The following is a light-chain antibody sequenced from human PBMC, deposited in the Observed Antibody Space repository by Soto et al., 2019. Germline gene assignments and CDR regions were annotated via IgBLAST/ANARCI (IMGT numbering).Light chain of an antibody. V-gene: IGLV3-21*01. CDR2: YDA. CDR3: QVWDTSTDHPGV. J-gene: IGLJ1*01. CDR1: KIGSKS. Sequence: SYELTQPPSVSVAPGKTARITCGGNKIGSKSVHWYQQKPGQAPVLVIYYDADRPSGIPARFSGSNSGNTATLTISRVEAGDEADYFCQVWDTSTDHPGVFGTGTKVTVL.